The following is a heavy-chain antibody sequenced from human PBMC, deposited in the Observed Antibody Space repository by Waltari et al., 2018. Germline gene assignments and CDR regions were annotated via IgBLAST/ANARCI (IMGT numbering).Heavy chain of an antibody. J-gene: IGHJ3*01. Sequence: EVQLLQSGAELKEPGTTVRISCKVSGYTFSDYYIHWVQQAPGKGLRWIGLVDPEDGETIYADNFQGRVTISADTSTDTAFMELSSLRSEDTAVFYCATALGDSSSASRPFDFWGQGTMITVSS. CDR2: VDPEDGET. CDR1: GYTFSDYY. V-gene: IGHV1-69-2*01. D-gene: IGHD6-19*01. CDR3: ATALGDSSSASRPFDF.